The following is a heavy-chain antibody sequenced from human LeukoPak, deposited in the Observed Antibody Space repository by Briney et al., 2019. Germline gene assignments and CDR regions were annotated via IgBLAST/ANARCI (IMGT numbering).Heavy chain of an antibody. CDR1: GYTFTGYY. Sequence: ASVKVSCTASGYTFTGYYMHWVRQAPGQGLEWMGWINPNSGGTNYAQKFQGRVTMTRDTSISTAYMELSRLRSDDTAVYYCARDGYCTNGVCYIFDYWGQGTLVTVSS. D-gene: IGHD2-8*01. CDR2: INPNSGGT. J-gene: IGHJ4*02. CDR3: ARDGYCTNGVCYIFDY. V-gene: IGHV1-2*02.